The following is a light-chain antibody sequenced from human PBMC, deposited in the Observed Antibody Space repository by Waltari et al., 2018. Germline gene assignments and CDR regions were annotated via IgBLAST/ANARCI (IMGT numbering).Light chain of an antibody. CDR3: QQSYSTPYT. Sequence: DIQMTQSPSSLSASVGDRVTITCRASQSISNYLHLYRQNPGKAPNLLIFAASSLQSGVPSRFSGSGSGTDFTFTISSLQPEDFATYYCQQSYSTPYTFGQGTKLDIK. CDR2: AAS. V-gene: IGKV1-39*01. J-gene: IGKJ2*01. CDR1: QSISNY.